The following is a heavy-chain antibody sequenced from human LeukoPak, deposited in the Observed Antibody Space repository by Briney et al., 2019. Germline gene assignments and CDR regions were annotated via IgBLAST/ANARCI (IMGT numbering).Heavy chain of an antibody. CDR1: GGSISSYY. CDR3: TRAIGGYYFDY. V-gene: IGHV4-59*01. Sequence: KASETLSLTCTVSGGSISSYYWSWIRQPPGKGLEWIGYIYYSGGTNYNPSLNNRLTISVDTSKNQFSLKLSSVTAADTAVYYCTRAIGGYYFDYWGQGTLVTVSS. CDR2: IYYSGGT. J-gene: IGHJ4*02. D-gene: IGHD3-10*01.